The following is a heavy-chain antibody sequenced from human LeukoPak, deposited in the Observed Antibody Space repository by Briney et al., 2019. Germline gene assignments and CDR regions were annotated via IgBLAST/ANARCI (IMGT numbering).Heavy chain of an antibody. Sequence: PGGSLRLSCAASGFTVSSNYMSWVRQAPGKGLEWVSVIYSGGSTYYADSVKGRFTISRDNSKNTLYLQMNSLRAEDTAVYYCARETSGYYTYFDYWGQGTLVTVSS. CDR1: GFTVSSNY. CDR2: IYSGGST. J-gene: IGHJ4*02. CDR3: ARETSGYYTYFDY. D-gene: IGHD3-3*01. V-gene: IGHV3-53*01.